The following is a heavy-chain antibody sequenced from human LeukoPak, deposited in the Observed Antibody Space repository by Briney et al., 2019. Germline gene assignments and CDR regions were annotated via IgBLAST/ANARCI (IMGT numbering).Heavy chain of an antibody. V-gene: IGHV3-15*01. CDR2: IKTKSDGGTT. D-gene: IGHD4-17*01. CDR3: AGDYDHFDV. Sequence: PGGSLRLSCAASGFTFSNAWMNWVRQASGKGLEWVGRIKTKSDGGTTDYTAPVKGRFTISRDDSKNTLYLQMHSLKIEDTAMYYCAGDYDHFDVWGRGTLVTVSS. CDR1: GFTFSNAW. J-gene: IGHJ2*01.